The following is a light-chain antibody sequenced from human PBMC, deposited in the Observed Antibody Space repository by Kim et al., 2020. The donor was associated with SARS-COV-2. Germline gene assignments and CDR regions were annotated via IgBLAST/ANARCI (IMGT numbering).Light chain of an antibody. Sequence: GQSITISCTGTSGDVGGYNYVSWYQQHPGNAPKLMIYDVSKRPSGVSNRFSGSKSGNTASLTISGLQAEDEADYYCSSYTSSSTLLFGGGTQLIVL. V-gene: IGLV2-14*03. J-gene: IGLJ2*01. CDR1: SGDVGGYNY. CDR3: SSYTSSSTLL. CDR2: DVS.